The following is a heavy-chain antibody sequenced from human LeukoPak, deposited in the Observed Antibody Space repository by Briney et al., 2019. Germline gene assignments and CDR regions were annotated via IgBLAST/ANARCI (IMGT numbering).Heavy chain of an antibody. V-gene: IGHV3-11*01. CDR3: ARPKYSSSWQIFDY. CDR1: GFTFSDYY. D-gene: IGHD6-13*01. J-gene: IGHJ4*02. Sequence: GGSLRLSCAASGFTFSDYYMSWIRQAPGKGLEWVSYISSSGNTIYYADSVKGRFTISWDNAKNSLYLQMNSLRAEDTAVYYCARPKYSSSWQIFDYWGQGTLVTASS. CDR2: ISSSGNTI.